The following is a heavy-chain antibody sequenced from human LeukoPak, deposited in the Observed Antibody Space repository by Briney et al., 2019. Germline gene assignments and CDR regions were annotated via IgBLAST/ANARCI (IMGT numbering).Heavy chain of an antibody. CDR1: GYTFTCYY. V-gene: IGHV1-2*02. CDR2: INPNSGGT. D-gene: IGHD2-15*01. Sequence: ASVKVSCKASGYTFTCYYMHWVRHAPGQGLEWMGWINPNSGGTNYAQQFQGRVTMTRDTSISTAYMELSRLRSDDTAVYYCARGYCSGGSCYLVFDYWGQGTLVTVSS. CDR3: ARGYCSGGSCYLVFDY. J-gene: IGHJ4*02.